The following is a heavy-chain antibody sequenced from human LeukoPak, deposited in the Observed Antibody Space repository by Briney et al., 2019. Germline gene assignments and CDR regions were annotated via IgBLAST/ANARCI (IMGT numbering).Heavy chain of an antibody. CDR1: GFTFRTYW. J-gene: IGHJ4*02. D-gene: IGHD1-26*01. Sequence: PGGSLRLSCAVSGFTFRTYWMHWVRQVPGEGLVWVSLINEDGSITNYADSVKGRFSISRDNAKNTLYLQMNSLRAEDTAVYFCGRDLGGRSGYWGQGTLVSVSS. V-gene: IGHV3-74*01. CDR2: INEDGSIT. CDR3: GRDLGGRSGY.